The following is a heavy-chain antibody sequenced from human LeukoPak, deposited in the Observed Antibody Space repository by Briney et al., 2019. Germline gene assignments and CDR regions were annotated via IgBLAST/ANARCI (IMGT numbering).Heavy chain of an antibody. V-gene: IGHV3-30*18. Sequence: GGSLRLSCAASGFTFSSYGMHWVRQAPGKGLEWVALISDDGGKKYYADSVKGRCTISRDNSKNTLYLQMNSLRAEDTALYYCAKDLDHDYDDYGLDYWGQGTLVTVSS. J-gene: IGHJ4*02. CDR1: GFTFSSYG. CDR3: AKDLDHDYDDYGLDY. CDR2: ISDDGGKK. D-gene: IGHD4-17*01.